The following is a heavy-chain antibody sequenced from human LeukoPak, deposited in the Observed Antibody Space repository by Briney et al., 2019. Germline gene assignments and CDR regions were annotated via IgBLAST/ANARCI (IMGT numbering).Heavy chain of an antibody. CDR1: GFTFSNYN. J-gene: IGHJ4*02. V-gene: IGHV3-21*01. CDR2: ISAGSSYI. D-gene: IGHD3-16*01. Sequence: GGSLRLSCAASGFTFSNYNMNWVRQAPGKGLEWVSSISAGSSYIYYADSVKGRFTISRDNAKSSLYLQMNSLRAEDTAVYYCARDLYADYVWGSFDYWGQGTLVTVSS. CDR3: ARDLYADYVWGSFDY.